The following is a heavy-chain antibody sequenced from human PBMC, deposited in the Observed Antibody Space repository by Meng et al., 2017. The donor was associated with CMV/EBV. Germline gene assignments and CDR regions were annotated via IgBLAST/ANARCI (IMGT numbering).Heavy chain of an antibody. D-gene: IGHD4-17*01. CDR2: ISGSGGST. CDR1: GFTFSSDA. CDR3: AKDRNYGPVSDYYYYGMDV. Sequence: GGSLRLSCAASGFTFSSDAMSWVRQAPGKGLEWVSAISGSGGSTYYADSVKGRFTISRDNSKNTLYLQMNSLRAEDTAVYYCAKDRNYGPVSDYYYYGMDVWGQGTTVTVSS. V-gene: IGHV3-23*01. J-gene: IGHJ6*02.